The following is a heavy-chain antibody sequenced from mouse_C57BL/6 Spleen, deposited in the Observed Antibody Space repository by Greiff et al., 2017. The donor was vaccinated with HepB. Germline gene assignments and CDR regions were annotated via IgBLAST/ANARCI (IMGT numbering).Heavy chain of an antibody. J-gene: IGHJ4*01. CDR3: SKPFITTVVAPYYAMDY. V-gene: IGHV2-3*01. D-gene: IGHD1-1*01. CDR1: GFSFTSYG. CDR2: IWGDGST. Sequence: QVQLQQSGPGLVAPSQSLSITCTVSGFSFTSYGVSWVRQPPGKGLEWLGVIWGDGSTNYHSALISRLSISKDNSKSQVFLKLNSLQTDDTATYYCSKPFITTVVAPYYAMDYWGQGTSVTVSS.